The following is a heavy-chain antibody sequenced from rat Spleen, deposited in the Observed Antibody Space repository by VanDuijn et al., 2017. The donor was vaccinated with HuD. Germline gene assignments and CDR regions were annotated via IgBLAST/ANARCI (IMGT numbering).Heavy chain of an antibody. CDR1: GFTFSNYD. CDR2: ISYDGSTP. V-gene: IGHV5-7*01. CDR3: AKGYHFDF. D-gene: IGHD2-2*01. Sequence: EVQVVKSGGGIVQPGRSMKLSCAASGFTFSNYDMVWVRQAPTKGLKWVASISYDGSTPYYRDSVNGRFTIFRDNAKNTLYLQMDSLRSEDTATYYCAKGYHFDFRGQGVMVTVSS. J-gene: IGHJ2*01.